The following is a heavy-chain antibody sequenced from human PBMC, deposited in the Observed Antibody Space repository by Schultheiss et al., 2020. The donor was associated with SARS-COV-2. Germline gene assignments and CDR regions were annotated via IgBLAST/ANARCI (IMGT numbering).Heavy chain of an antibody. CDR2: IYYSGST. CDR1: GGSISSYY. D-gene: IGHD2-15*01. V-gene: IGHV4-59*08. CDR3: ARRFCSGAHCFSGGQNWFDP. J-gene: IGHJ5*02. Sequence: SETLSLTCTVSGGSISSYYWSWIRQPPGKGLEWIGYIYYSGSTNYNPSLKSRVTISVDRSKNQFSLKLSSVTAADTAVYYCARRFCSGAHCFSGGQNWFDPWGQETLVTVSS.